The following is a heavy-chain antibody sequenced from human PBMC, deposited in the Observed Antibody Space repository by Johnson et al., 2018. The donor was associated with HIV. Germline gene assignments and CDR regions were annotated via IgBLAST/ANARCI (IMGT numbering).Heavy chain of an antibody. J-gene: IGHJ3*02. D-gene: IGHD1-26*01. CDR2: IKPDGSEK. CDR1: GFTFSAYY. Sequence: VQLVESGGGLVKPGGSLRLSCVTSGFTFSAYYMSWIRQAPGKGLEWVANIKPDGSEKYYVDSVKGRFTISRDNAKNSLYLQMNSLRAEDTSVYYCAKDQWELSRGAFDIWGQGTMVTVSS. V-gene: IGHV3-7*01. CDR3: AKDQWELSRGAFDI.